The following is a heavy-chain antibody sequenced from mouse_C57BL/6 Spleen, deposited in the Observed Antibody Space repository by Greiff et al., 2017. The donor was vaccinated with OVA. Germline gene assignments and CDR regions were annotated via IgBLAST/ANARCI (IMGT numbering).Heavy chain of an antibody. CDR1: GYTFTSYW. CDR2: IDPSDSET. CDR3: ARGGHYGSSYDAMDY. D-gene: IGHD1-1*01. Sequence: QVQLKQPGAELVRPGSSVKLSCKASGYTFTSYWMHWVKQRPIQGLEWIGNIDPSDSETHYNQKFKDKATLTVDKSSSTAYMQLSSLTSEDSAVYYCARGGHYGSSYDAMDYWGQGTSVTVSS. V-gene: IGHV1-52*01. J-gene: IGHJ4*01.